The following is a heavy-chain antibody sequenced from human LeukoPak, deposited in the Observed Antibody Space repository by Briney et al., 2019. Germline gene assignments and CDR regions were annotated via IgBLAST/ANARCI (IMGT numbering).Heavy chain of an antibody. CDR1: GGSFSGYY. J-gene: IGHJ4*02. CDR3: AXXYYGSGSYIGY. V-gene: IGHV4-34*01. D-gene: IGHD3-10*01. Sequence: SETLSLTCAVYGGSFSGYYWSWIRQPPGKGLEWIGEINHSGSTNYNPSLKSRVTISVDTSKNQFSLKLSSVTAADTAVYYCAXXYYGSGSYIGYWGQGTLVTVSS. CDR2: INHSGST.